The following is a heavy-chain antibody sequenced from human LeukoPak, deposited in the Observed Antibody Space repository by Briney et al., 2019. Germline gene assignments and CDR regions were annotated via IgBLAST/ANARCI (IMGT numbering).Heavy chain of an antibody. V-gene: IGHV3-7*01. CDR1: GFTLSNYW. CDR2: IKQGGSDK. J-gene: IGHJ5*02. CDR3: ARDPFDL. Sequence: GSLRLSCEASGFTLSNYWMTWVRQAPGKGLEWVATIKQGGSDKFCVDSVKGRFTISGDNAKNSLFLEMNSLRVEDTAVYYCARDPFDLWGQGTRVTVSS.